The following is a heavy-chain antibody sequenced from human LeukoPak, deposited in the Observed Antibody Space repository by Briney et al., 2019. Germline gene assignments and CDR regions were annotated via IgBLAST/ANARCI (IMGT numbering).Heavy chain of an antibody. CDR3: AGGYSYGYWGNY. CDR1: GFTFSSYS. D-gene: IGHD5-18*01. CDR2: ISSSSSTI. V-gene: IGHV3-48*01. Sequence: PGGSLRLSCAASGFTFSSYSMNCVRQAPGKGLEWVSYISSSSSTIYYADSVRGRFPISRDNAKNSLYLQMNSLRAEDTAVYYCAGGYSYGYWGNYWGQGTLVTVSS. J-gene: IGHJ4*02.